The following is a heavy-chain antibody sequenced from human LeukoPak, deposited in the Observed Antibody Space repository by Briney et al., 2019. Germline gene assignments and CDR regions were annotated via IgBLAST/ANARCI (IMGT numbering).Heavy chain of an antibody. CDR1: GFTFSSYS. CDR3: ALDYGDYYAFDI. V-gene: IGHV3-21*01. D-gene: IGHD4-17*01. J-gene: IGHJ3*02. CDR2: ISSSSSYV. Sequence: GGSLRLSCAASGFTFSSYSMNWVRQAPGKGLEWVSSISSSSSYVYYADSVKGRFTISRDNAKNSLYLQMNSLRAEDTAVYYRALDYGDYYAFDIWGQGTMVTVSS.